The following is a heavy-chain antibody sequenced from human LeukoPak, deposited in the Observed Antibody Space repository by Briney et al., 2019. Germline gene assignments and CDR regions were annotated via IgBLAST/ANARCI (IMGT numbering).Heavy chain of an antibody. V-gene: IGHV1-2*02. D-gene: IGHD2-21*02. CDR3: ARGGSTDSIHSCGGNCYFLDC. CDR1: EYTFTGYY. Sequence: ASVKVSCKSFEYTFTGYYMHWVRQAPGQGLEWMGWINPNSGGTNYAQKFQGRVIMTRDTSISTAYMELSRLGSDDTAVYYCARGGSTDSIHSCGGNCYFLDCWGQGTLVTVSS. J-gene: IGHJ4*02. CDR2: INPNSGGT.